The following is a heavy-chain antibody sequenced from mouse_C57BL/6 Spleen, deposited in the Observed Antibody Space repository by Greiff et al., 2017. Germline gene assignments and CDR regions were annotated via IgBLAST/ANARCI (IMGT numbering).Heavy chain of an antibody. J-gene: IGHJ3*01. V-gene: IGHV1-4*01. D-gene: IGHD2-5*01. CDR3: ARDSKEGFAY. Sequence: LVESGAELARPGASVKMSCKASGYTFTSYTMHWVKQRPGQGLEWIGYINPSSGYTKYNQKFKDKATLTADKSSSTAYMQLSSLTSEDSAVYYCARDSKEGFAYWGQGTLVTVSA. CDR2: INPSSGYT. CDR1: GYTFTSYT.